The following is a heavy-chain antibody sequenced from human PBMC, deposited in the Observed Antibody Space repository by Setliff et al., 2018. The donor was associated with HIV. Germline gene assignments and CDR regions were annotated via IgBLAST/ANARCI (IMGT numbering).Heavy chain of an antibody. D-gene: IGHD3-22*01. CDR2: ISGSAGST. CDR3: AKAARDYYDSSGYYIGIDY. V-gene: IGHV3-23*01. J-gene: IGHJ4*02. CDR1: GFTFSSYA. Sequence: GGSLRLSCAASGFTFSSYAMSWVRQAPGKGLDWVSAISGSAGSTYYADSVKGRFTISRDNSKSTLYLQMDSLRAEDTALYYCAKAARDYYDSSGYYIGIDYWGRGTLVTVSS.